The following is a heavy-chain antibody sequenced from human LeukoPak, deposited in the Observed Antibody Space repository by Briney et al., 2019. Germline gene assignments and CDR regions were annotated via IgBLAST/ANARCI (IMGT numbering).Heavy chain of an antibody. J-gene: IGHJ6*03. CDR3: ARGSYYYDSSGYYMDV. D-gene: IGHD3-22*01. V-gene: IGHV3-11*04. CDR2: ISSSGSTI. Sequence: PGGSLRLSCAASGFTFSDYYMSWIRQAPGKGLEWVSYISSSGSTIYYADSVKGRFTISRDNAKNSLYLQMNSLSAEDTAVYYCARGSYYYDSSGYYMDVWGKGTTVTVSS. CDR1: GFTFSDYY.